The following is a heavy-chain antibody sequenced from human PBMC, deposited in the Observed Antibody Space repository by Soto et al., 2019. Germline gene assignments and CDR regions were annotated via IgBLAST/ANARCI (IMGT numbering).Heavy chain of an antibody. CDR3: ARQYVPIQLLRGDFDY. Sequence: QLQLQESGPGLVKPSETLSLTCTVSGGSISSSSYYWGWIRQPPGKGLEWIGSIYYSGSTYYNPSLKSRVTISVDTSKNQFSLKLSSVTAADTAVYYCARQYVPIQLLRGDFDYWGQGTLVTVSS. CDR1: GGSISSSSYY. D-gene: IGHD1-1*01. CDR2: IYYSGST. V-gene: IGHV4-39*01. J-gene: IGHJ4*02.